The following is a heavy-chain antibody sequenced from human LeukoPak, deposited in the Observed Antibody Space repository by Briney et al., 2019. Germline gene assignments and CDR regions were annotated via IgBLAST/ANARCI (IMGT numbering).Heavy chain of an antibody. CDR1: GYSISSGNY. CDR3: ARLAADYYYYYMDV. D-gene: IGHD2-15*01. Sequence: SETLSLTCSVSGYSISSGNYWGCIRLPPGKGLQWIGSICHSGSTYYNQSLKSRVTISVDTSKNQFSLKLSSVTAADTAVYYCARLAADYYYYYMDVWGKGTTVTISS. CDR2: ICHSGST. V-gene: IGHV4-38-2*01. J-gene: IGHJ6*03.